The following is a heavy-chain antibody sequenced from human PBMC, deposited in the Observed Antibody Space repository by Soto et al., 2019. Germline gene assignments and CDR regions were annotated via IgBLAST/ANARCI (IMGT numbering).Heavy chain of an antibody. CDR2: IYHSGST. J-gene: IGHJ4*02. Sequence: SETLSLTCAVSGGSISSSNWWSWVRQPPGKGLEWIGEIYHSGSTNYNPSLKSRVTISVDKSKNQFSLKLSSVTAADTAVYYCAKTNSGYDWGYYFDYWGQGTLVTVSS. CDR1: GGSISSSNW. D-gene: IGHD5-12*01. CDR3: AKTNSGYDWGYYFDY. V-gene: IGHV4-4*02.